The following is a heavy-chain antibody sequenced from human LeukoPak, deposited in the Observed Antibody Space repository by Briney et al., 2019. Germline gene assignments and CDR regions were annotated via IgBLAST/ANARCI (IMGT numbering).Heavy chain of an antibody. CDR1: GFTFSSYA. J-gene: IGHJ4*02. CDR3: AREFRGYSYGMDY. Sequence: GRSLRLSCAASGFTFSSYAMHWVRQAPGKGPEWVAVISYDGSNKYYADSVKGRFTISRDNSKNTLYLQMNSLRAEDTAVYYCAREFRGYSYGMDYWGQGTLVTVSS. CDR2: ISYDGSNK. D-gene: IGHD5-18*01. V-gene: IGHV3-30-3*01.